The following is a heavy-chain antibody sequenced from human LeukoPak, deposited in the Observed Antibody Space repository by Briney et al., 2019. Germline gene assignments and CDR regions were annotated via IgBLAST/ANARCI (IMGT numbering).Heavy chain of an antibody. CDR1: GGSISSYY. CDR2: IYYSGST. V-gene: IGHV4-59*01. J-gene: IGHJ3*02. CDR3: ARWGYYDSSGYSSDAFDI. Sequence: SETLSLTCTVSGGSISSYYWSWIRQPPGKGLEWIGYIYYSGSTKYNPSLKSRVTISVDTSKNQFSLKLSSVNAADTAVYYCARWGYYDSSGYSSDAFDIWGQGTMVTVSS. D-gene: IGHD3-22*01.